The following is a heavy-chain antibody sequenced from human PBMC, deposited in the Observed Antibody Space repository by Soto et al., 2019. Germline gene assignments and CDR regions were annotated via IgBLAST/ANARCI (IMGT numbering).Heavy chain of an antibody. CDR2: IIPILGIA. V-gene: IGHV1-69*02. CDR3: ARSWPGGGSCYSGCYYYMDV. Sequence: QVQLVQSGAEVKKPGSSVKVSCKASGGTFSSYTISWVRQAPGQGLEWMGRIIPILGIAKYAQKFQGRVTITADKSTSTAYMELSSLRSEDTAVYYCARSWPGGGSCYSGCYYYMDVWGKGTTVTVSS. CDR1: GGTFSSYT. D-gene: IGHD2-15*01. J-gene: IGHJ6*03.